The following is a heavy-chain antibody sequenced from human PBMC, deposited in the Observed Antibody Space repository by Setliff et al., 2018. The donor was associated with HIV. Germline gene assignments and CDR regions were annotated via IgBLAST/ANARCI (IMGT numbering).Heavy chain of an antibody. V-gene: IGHV4-61*02. CDR2: IYTSGST. Sequence: PSETLSLTCTVSGGSISSGSYDWSGLRQPAGKGLEWIGRIYTSGSTNYNPSLKSRVTISEDTSKNQFSLKLTSVPAADTAVXYCAMGXXGYPFDYWGQGSLVTVSS. J-gene: IGHJ4*02. CDR3: AMGXXGYPFDY. D-gene: IGHD3-22*01. CDR1: GGSISSGSYD.